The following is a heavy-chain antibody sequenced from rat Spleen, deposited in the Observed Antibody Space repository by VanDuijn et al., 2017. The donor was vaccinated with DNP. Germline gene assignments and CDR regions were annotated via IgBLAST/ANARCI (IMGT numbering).Heavy chain of an antibody. V-gene: IGHV3-3*01. Sequence: EVQLQESGPGLVKPSQSLSLTCSVTGYSITRHHKWSWIRKFPGNELEWMGYINNAGSTNYNPSLVSRISITRDTSKNQFFLQLNSVTTEDTATYYCARWTRYFDAWGQGVMVTVSS. CDR1: GYSITRHHK. D-gene: IGHD1-4*01. CDR2: INNAGST. CDR3: ARWTRYFDA. J-gene: IGHJ2*01.